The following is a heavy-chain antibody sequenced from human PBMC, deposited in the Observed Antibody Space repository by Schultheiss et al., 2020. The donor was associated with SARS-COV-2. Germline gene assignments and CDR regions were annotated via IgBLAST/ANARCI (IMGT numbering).Heavy chain of an antibody. V-gene: IGHV3-11*05. Sequence: GGSLRLSCAASGFTFSDYYMSWIRQAPGKGLEWVSYISSSSSYTNYADSVKGRFTIFRDNAKNSLYLQMNSLRAEDTAVYYCARVVPAASFSFDYWGQGTLVTVSS. CDR2: ISSSSSYT. CDR3: ARVVPAASFSFDY. D-gene: IGHD2-2*01. J-gene: IGHJ4*02. CDR1: GFTFSDYY.